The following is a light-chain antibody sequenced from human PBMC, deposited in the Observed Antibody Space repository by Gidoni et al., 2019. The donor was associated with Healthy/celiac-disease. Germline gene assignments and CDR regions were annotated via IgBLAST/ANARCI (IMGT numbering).Light chain of an antibody. V-gene: IGKV1-5*03. CDR2: KAS. CDR1: QSISSW. CDR3: QQYNSYSWT. Sequence: DMQMTQSPSTLSASGGDRVPITCRASQSISSWLAWYQQKPGKAPKLLIYKASSLESGVPSRFSGSGSGTEFTLTISSLQPDDFATYYCQQYNSYSWTFXXXTKVEIK. J-gene: IGKJ1*01.